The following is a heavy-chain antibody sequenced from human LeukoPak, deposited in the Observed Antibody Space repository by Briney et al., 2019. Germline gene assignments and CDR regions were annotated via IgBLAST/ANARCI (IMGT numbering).Heavy chain of an antibody. J-gene: IGHJ6*02. CDR1: GFTFDDYA. CDR2: ISWNSGSI. V-gene: IGHV3-9*01. D-gene: IGHD3-10*01. Sequence: PGRSLRLSCAASGFTFDDYAMHWVRQAPGKGLEWVSGISWNSGSIGYADSVKGRFTISRDNAKNSLYLQMNSLRAEDTALYYCAKDTSPHYGSGNMDVWGQGTTVTVSS. CDR3: AKDTSPHYGSGNMDV.